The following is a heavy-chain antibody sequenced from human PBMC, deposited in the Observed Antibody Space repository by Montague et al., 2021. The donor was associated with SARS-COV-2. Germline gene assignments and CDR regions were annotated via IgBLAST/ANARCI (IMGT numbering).Heavy chain of an antibody. CDR3: AGRSSTMGRGVVDYYGMDV. CDR1: GGSISSSSYD. D-gene: IGHD3-10*01. V-gene: IGHV4-39*01. J-gene: IGHJ6*02. Sequence: SETLSLTCTVSGGSISSSSYDWGWIRQPPGKGLEWFGSIYYSGSTYYNPSLKSRVTISVDTSKNQFSLKLSSVTAADTAVYYCAGRSSTMGRGVVDYYGMDVWGQGTTVTVSS. CDR2: IYYSGST.